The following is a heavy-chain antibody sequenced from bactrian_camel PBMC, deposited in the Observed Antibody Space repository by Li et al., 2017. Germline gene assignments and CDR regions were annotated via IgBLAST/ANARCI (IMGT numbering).Heavy chain of an antibody. CDR2: IRRYSGTT. CDR1: GFTFSSYG. Sequence: VESGGGLVQPGGSLRLSCAASGFTFSSYGMSWVCQAPGKEREGVAAIRRYSGTTFYADSVKGRFTISQDNAKTTVYLQMNSLKPEDTAVYYCAAIIQCRANWNETGTYNYWGQGTQVTVS. D-gene: IGHD8*01. J-gene: IGHJ4*01. V-gene: IGHV3S40*01. CDR3: AAIIQCRANWNETGTYNY.